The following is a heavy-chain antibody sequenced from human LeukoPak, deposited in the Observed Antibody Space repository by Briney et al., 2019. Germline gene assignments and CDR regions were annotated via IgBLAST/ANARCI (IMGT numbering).Heavy chain of an antibody. D-gene: IGHD3-22*01. CDR3: ARDGWDSSGYLSDAFDI. CDR2: ISSNGGST. V-gene: IGHV3-64*01. J-gene: IGHJ3*02. Sequence: PGGSLRLSCAASGFTFSSYAMHWVRQAPGKGLEYVSAISSNGGSTYYANSVKGRFTISRDNSKNTLYLQMGSLRAEDMAVYYCARDGWDSSGYLSDAFDIWGQGTMVTVSS. CDR1: GFTFSSYA.